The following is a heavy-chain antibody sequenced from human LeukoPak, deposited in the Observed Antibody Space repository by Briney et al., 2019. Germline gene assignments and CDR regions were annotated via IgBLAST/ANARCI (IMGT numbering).Heavy chain of an antibody. D-gene: IGHD3-22*01. J-gene: IGHJ4*02. V-gene: IGHV3-30*18. CDR3: AKGLRSFYYDSSGYYGPFDY. CDR2: ISYDGSNK. CDR1: GFTFSSYG. Sequence: GGSLRLSCAASGFTFSSYGMHWVRQAPGKGLEWVAVISYDGSNKYCADSVKGRFTISRDNSKNTLYLQMNSLRAEDTAVYYCAKGLRSFYYDSSGYYGPFDYWGQGTLVTVSS.